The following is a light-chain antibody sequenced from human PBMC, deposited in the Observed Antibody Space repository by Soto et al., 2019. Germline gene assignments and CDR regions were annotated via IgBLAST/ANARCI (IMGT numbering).Light chain of an antibody. J-gene: IGKJ5*01. CDR2: DAS. V-gene: IGKV3-11*01. Sequence: EIVLTHSPATLSLSLGEIATLSCRASQSVSSYLAWYQQKPGQAPRLLIYDASNRATGIPARFSGSGSGTDFTLTISSLEPEDFAVYYCQQRSNWPPGITIGQGTRLEIK. CDR3: QQRSNWPPGIT. CDR1: QSVSSY.